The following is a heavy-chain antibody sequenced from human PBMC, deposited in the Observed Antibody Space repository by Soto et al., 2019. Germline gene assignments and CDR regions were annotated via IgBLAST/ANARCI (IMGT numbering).Heavy chain of an antibody. CDR1: GFTFRNYN. CDR2: ISTGGAYM. J-gene: IGHJ4*02. V-gene: IGHV3-21*06. CDR3: ARDIASPGGDYFDS. Sequence: ESGGGLVKAGGSLRLFCPASGFTFRNYNMNWVRQAPGKGLEWVSSISTGGAYMFYADSVKGRFTISRDNAQNSLFLQIDSPRAEDTAVYYCARDIASPGGDYFDSWGQGTLVTVSS. D-gene: IGHD2-21*01.